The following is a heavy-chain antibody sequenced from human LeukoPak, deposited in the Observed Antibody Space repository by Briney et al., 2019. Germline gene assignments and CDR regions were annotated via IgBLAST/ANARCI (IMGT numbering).Heavy chain of an antibody. CDR3: ARRRGYYGSGGYYYYGMDV. CDR2: IYYSGST. J-gene: IGHJ6*02. D-gene: IGHD3-10*01. Sequence: SETLSLTCTVSGGSISSYYWSWIRQPPGKGLEWIGYIYYSGSTNYNPSLKSRVTISVDTSKNKFSLKLSSVTAADTAVYYCARRRGYYGSGGYYYYGMDVWGQGTTVTVSS. CDR1: GGSISSYY. V-gene: IGHV4-59*08.